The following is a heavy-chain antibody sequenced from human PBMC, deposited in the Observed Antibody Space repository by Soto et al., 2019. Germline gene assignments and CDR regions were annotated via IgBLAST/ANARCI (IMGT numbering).Heavy chain of an antibody. J-gene: IGHJ4*02. CDR2: ISAYNGNT. Sequence: GASVKVSCEASGYSFTSYGISWVRQAPGQGLEWMGWISAYNGNTNYAQKLQGRVTMTTDTSTSTAYMELRSLRSDDTAVYYCARDKGRYSYGYLSYYWGQGTLVTVSS. CDR1: GYSFTSYG. V-gene: IGHV1-18*01. D-gene: IGHD5-18*01. CDR3: ARDKGRYSYGYLSYY.